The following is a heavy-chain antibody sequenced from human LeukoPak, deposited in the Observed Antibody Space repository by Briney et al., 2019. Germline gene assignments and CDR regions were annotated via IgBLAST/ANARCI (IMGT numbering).Heavy chain of an antibody. CDR1: RDSMTSYY. V-gene: IGHV4-4*07. Sequence: SETLSLTCTVSRDSMTSYYWSWVRQPAGKGLEWIGRIHTSGTTYYNPSLKSAVTLSLDASNNQFSLRLSSVTAADTAVYYCARSTGFYTTYYMDVWGKGTTVTVSS. J-gene: IGHJ6*03. CDR3: ARSTGFYTTYYMDV. D-gene: IGHD3-22*01. CDR2: IHTSGTT.